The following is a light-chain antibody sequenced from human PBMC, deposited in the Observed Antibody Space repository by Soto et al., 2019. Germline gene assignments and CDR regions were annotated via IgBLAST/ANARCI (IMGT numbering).Light chain of an antibody. J-gene: IGKJ1*01. CDR1: QSISSW. CDR2: KAS. V-gene: IGKV1-5*03. Sequence: DIQMTQSPSTPSGSVGDRFTLTCRASQSISSWLAWYQQKPGKAPKXXSYKASSLESGVPSRFRGSGSGTEFTLTISSLKPDDFATYYCQQYNSYPWTFGQGTKVDIK. CDR3: QQYNSYPWT.